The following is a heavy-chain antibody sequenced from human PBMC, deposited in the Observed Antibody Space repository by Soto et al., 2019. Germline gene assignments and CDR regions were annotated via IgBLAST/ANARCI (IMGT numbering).Heavy chain of an antibody. CDR1: GYTFTGYY. Sequence: QVQLVQSGAEVKKPGASVKVSCKASGYTFTGYYMHWVRQAPGQGLEWMGWINPNSGGTNYAQKFQGWVTMTRDTSISTAYMELSRLRSDDTAVYYYARERGGKSGGGYYGMDVWGQGTTVTVSS. CDR2: INPNSGGT. V-gene: IGHV1-2*04. CDR3: ARERGGKSGGGYYGMDV. J-gene: IGHJ6*02. D-gene: IGHD2-15*01.